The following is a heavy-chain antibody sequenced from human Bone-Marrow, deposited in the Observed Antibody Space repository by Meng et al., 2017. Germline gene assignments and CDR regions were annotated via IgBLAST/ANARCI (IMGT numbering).Heavy chain of an antibody. CDR1: GLSFTDAW. J-gene: IGHJ4*02. V-gene: IGHV3-72*01. CDR3: ARASSAANVFDY. CDR2: TRNKANSYTT. D-gene: IGHD2-15*01. Sequence: GGSLRLSCVASGLSFTDAWMSWVRQAPGKGLEWIGRTRNKANSYTTEYAASVKSRFTISTDDSKNSLYLQMNSLKTEDTAVYYCARASSAANVFDYWGQGTLVTVSS.